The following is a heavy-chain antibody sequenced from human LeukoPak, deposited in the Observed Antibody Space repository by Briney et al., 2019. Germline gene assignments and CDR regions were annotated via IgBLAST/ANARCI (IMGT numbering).Heavy chain of an antibody. CDR3: ARSEVNWYFDV. V-gene: IGHV4-31*03. CDR2: IYYSGST. CDR1: AGSISSSSYY. Sequence: PSETLSRTCTVSAGSISSSSYYWGWLRQHPGKGLEWIGYIYYSGSTYYNPSLKSGVTISVDTSKNQFSLKLSSVTAADTAVYSCARSEVNWYFDVWGRGTLVTVSS. D-gene: IGHD3-22*01. J-gene: IGHJ2*01.